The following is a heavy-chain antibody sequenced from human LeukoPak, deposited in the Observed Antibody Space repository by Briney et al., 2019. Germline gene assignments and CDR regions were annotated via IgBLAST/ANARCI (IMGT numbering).Heavy chain of an antibody. CDR3: ARGGASAAARRFDP. Sequence: ASVKVSCKVSGYTLTELSMHWVRQAPGKGLEWMGGFDPEDGETIYAQRFQGRITLTTNTSVSTAYMELGNLRSEDTAVYYCARGGASAAARRFDPWGQGTLVTVSS. CDR2: FDPEDGET. V-gene: IGHV1-24*01. CDR1: GYTLTELS. D-gene: IGHD6-13*01. J-gene: IGHJ5*02.